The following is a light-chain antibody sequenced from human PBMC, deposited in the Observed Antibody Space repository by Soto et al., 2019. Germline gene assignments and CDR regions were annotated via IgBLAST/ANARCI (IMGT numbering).Light chain of an antibody. Sequence: DLQMTQSPSPLSTFVGDRVTITCRSSQNISTYLNWYQLKPGKAPKLLIYAASNLQSGVPPRFTGSGSGTDFTLTISSLQPEDFATYSCQQSYITPFTFGLGTKLDTK. J-gene: IGKJ2*01. V-gene: IGKV1-39*01. CDR2: AAS. CDR3: QQSYITPFT. CDR1: QNISTY.